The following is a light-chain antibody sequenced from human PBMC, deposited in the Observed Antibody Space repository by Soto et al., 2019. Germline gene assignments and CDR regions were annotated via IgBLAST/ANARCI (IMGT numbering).Light chain of an antibody. CDR3: AAWDDSLSVLGV. Sequence: QSVLTQPPSASGTPGQRVTISCSGSSSNIGSNYVYWYQQLPGTAPKLLIYRNNQRPSGVPVRFSGSKSGTSASLAISGLRSEDEADYYCAAWDDSLSVLGVFGGGTKVTVL. V-gene: IGLV1-47*01. J-gene: IGLJ3*02. CDR1: SSNIGSNY. CDR2: RNN.